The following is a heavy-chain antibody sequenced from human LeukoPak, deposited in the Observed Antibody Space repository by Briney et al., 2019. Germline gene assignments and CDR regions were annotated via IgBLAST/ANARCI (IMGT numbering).Heavy chain of an antibody. V-gene: IGHV4-30-2*01. J-gene: IGHJ4*02. CDR1: GGSISSGGYS. CDR2: IYHSGST. D-gene: IGHD5-18*01. Sequence: SSQTLSLTCAVSGGSISSGGYSWSWIRQPPGKGLEWIGYIYHSGSTYYNPSLKSRVTISVDRSKNQFSLKLSSVTAADTAVYYCARVKGSGYSYDLTFDYWGRGTLVTVSS. CDR3: ARVKGSGYSYDLTFDY.